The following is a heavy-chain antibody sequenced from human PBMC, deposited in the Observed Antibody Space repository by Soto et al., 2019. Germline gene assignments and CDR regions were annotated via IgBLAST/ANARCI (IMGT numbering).Heavy chain of an antibody. CDR1: GFSPSTSEMC. Sequence: SGPTLVYPTQTLTLTCTFSGFSPSTSEMCVSWIRQPPGRALEWLARIDWDDDKYYSTSLKTRLTISKDTSKNQVVLTMTNMDPVDTATYYCARIRTTAGYFDYWGQGTLVTVSS. D-gene: IGHD1-1*01. CDR2: IDWDDDK. J-gene: IGHJ4*02. V-gene: IGHV2-70*11. CDR3: ARIRTTAGYFDY.